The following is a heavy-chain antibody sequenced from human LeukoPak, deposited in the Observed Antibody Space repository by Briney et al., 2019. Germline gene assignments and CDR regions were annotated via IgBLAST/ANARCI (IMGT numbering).Heavy chain of an antibody. CDR3: ARGRSRIAARPIDY. D-gene: IGHD6-6*01. CDR1: GGSISSGGYS. CDR2: TYHSGST. V-gene: IGHV4-30-2*01. J-gene: IGHJ4*02. Sequence: SQTLSLTCAVSGGSISSGGYSWSWIRQPPGKGLEWIGYTYHSGSTYYNPSLKSRVTISVDRSKNQFSLKLSSVTAADTAVYYCARGRSRIAARPIDYWGQGTLVTVSS.